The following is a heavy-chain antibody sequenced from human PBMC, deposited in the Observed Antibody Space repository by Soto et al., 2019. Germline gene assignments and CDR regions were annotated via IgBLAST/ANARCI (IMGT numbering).Heavy chain of an antibody. CDR2: VRGNGDPP. V-gene: IGHV3-64D*06. Sequence: GGSLRLSCAASGFTFSSFALHWVRQAPRKGLEYISGVRGNGDPPFYADSVKGRFTISRDNSQKTFYLQMTALNVDDTAVYYCVKSRGGNNFDFFDWGQGTLVTVSS. J-gene: IGHJ1*01. D-gene: IGHD5-12*01. CDR3: VKSRGGNNFDFFD. CDR1: GFTFSSFA.